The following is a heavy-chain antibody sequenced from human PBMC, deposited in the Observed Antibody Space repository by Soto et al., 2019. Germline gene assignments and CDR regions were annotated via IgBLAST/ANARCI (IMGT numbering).Heavy chain of an antibody. J-gene: IGHJ3*01. D-gene: IGHD3-22*01. CDR2: ISWNSRSM. CDR1: GLSFEDSV. CDR3: AKDMVPDSRGPKGAFHV. Sequence: PGGSLRLSCAASGLSFEDSVIHWVRQAPGKGLEWVSGISWNSRSMSSADAVRGRFSISRDNAKNSLILQMNSLRVDDTAVYFCAKDMVPDSRGPKGAFHVWGRGTLVTVSS. V-gene: IGHV3-9*01.